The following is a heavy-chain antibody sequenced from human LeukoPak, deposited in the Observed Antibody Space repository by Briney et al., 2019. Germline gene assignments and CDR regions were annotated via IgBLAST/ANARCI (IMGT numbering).Heavy chain of an antibody. D-gene: IGHD6-13*01. CDR1: GFTFSSYS. CDR3: AREPGYSSSWYLFDY. V-gene: IGHV3-48*01. CDR2: ISSSSSTI. J-gene: IGHJ4*02. Sequence: GGSLRLSCAASGFTFSSYSMNWVRQAPGKGLEWVSYISSSSSTIYYADSVKGRFTISRDNAKNSLYLQMNSLRAEDTAVYYCAREPGYSSSWYLFDYWGQGTLVTVSS.